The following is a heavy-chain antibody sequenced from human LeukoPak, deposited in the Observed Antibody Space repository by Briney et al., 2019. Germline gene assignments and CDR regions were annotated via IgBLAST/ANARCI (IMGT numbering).Heavy chain of an antibody. D-gene: IGHD1-26*01. CDR1: GFTFSSYA. CDR2: ISSNGGST. J-gene: IGHJ4*02. V-gene: IGHV3-64*01. Sequence: GGSLRLSCAASGFTFSSYAMHWVRQAPGKGLEYVSAISSNGGSTYYANSVKGRFTISRDNSKNTLYLQMNSLRADDTAVYYCANQKYSGSYGADYWGQGTLVTVSS. CDR3: ANQKYSGSYGADY.